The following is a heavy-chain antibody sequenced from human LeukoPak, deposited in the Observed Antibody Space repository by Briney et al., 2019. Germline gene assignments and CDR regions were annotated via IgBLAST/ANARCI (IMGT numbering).Heavy chain of an antibody. J-gene: IGHJ4*02. CDR3: ARRNY. Sequence: PGGSLRLSCAASGFTFSSYAMHWVRQTPEKGLVWVSNISPDGSRTDYADSVKGRFTISRDNAKNTLYLQMNSLRAEDTAVYYCARRNYWGQGTLVTVSS. CDR2: ISPDGSRT. CDR1: GFTFSSYA. V-gene: IGHV3-74*01.